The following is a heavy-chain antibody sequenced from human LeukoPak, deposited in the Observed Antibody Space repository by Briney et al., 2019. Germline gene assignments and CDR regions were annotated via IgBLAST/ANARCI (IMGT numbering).Heavy chain of an antibody. V-gene: IGHV3-11*01. Sequence: KPGGSLRLSCVASGFTFSDYYMGWIRQAPGKGLEWVSYITSSGSAKHYADSVKGRFTISRDNAKNLLYLQMNSLRAEDTAVYYCAGDSHGYNWFDPWGHGTLVTVSS. CDR2: ITSSGSAK. CDR1: GFTFSDYY. D-gene: IGHD5-24*01. CDR3: AGDSHGYNWFDP. J-gene: IGHJ5*02.